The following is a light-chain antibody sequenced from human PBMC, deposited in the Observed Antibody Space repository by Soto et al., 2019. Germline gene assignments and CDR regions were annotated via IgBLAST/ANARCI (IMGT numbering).Light chain of an antibody. CDR1: SSDIGAYDY. CDR3: FSFTTTSTHV. J-gene: IGLJ1*01. CDR2: EVN. Sequence: QSALTQPASLSGSPGQTITISCTGSSSDIGAYDYVSWFQQHPGKAPKLMISEVNNRPSGVSNRFSGSKSANTAYLTISGLQVEYEAVYFCFSFTTTSTHVFGTGTKVTVL. V-gene: IGLV2-14*01.